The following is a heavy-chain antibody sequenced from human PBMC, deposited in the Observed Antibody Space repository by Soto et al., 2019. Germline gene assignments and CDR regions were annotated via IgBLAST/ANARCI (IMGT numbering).Heavy chain of an antibody. CDR3: ARAEFAAAGTWDYGMDV. CDR1: GFTFSSYS. D-gene: IGHD6-13*01. V-gene: IGHV3-21*01. Sequence: EVQLVESGGGLVKPGGSLRLSCAASGFTFSSYSMNWVRQAPGKGLEWVSSISSSSSYIYYADSVKGRFTISRDNAKNSLYLQMNSLRAEDTAVYYCARAEFAAAGTWDYGMDVWGQGTTVTVSS. J-gene: IGHJ6*02. CDR2: ISSSSSYI.